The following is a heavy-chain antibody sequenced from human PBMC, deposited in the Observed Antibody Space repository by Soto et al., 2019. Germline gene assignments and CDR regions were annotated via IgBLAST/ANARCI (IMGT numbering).Heavy chain of an antibody. CDR2: ISYDGSSK. Sequence: QVQLVESGGGVVQPGRSLRLSCAASGFTFSGYGMHWVRQAPGKGLEWVAVISYDGSSKYYADSVKGRFTISRDNSKNTLYLQVNSLRPEDTAVYYCARAGVWESYDPIAEYFQHWGQGTLVSVSS. CDR1: GFTFSGYG. J-gene: IGHJ1*01. D-gene: IGHD3-16*01. CDR3: ARAGVWESYDPIAEYFQH. V-gene: IGHV3-30*03.